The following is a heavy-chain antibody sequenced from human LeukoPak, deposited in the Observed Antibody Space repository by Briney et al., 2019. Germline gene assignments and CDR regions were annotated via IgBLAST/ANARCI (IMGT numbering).Heavy chain of an antibody. Sequence: SQTLSLTCGISGDSVSSNSAAWHWIRQSPSRGLEWLGRTYYRSKWYNGYAVSVKSRITINPDTSKNQFSLQLRSVTPEDTAVYYCARSYGGNLDYWGQGTLVTVSS. V-gene: IGHV6-1*01. D-gene: IGHD4-23*01. J-gene: IGHJ4*02. CDR2: TYYRSKWYN. CDR1: GDSVSSNSAA. CDR3: ARSYGGNLDY.